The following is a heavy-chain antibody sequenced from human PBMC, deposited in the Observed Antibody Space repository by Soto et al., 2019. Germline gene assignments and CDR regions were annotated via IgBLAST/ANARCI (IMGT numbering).Heavy chain of an antibody. CDR2: IIPIFGTA. Sequence: SVKVSCKASGGTFSSYAISWVRQAPGRGLEWMGGIIPIFGTANYAQKFQGRVTITADESTSTAYMGLSSLRSEDTSVYYCARVGRYCTNGVCPAPFDYWGQGTLVTVSS. D-gene: IGHD2-8*01. CDR1: GGTFSSYA. J-gene: IGHJ4*02. V-gene: IGHV1-69*13. CDR3: ARVGRYCTNGVCPAPFDY.